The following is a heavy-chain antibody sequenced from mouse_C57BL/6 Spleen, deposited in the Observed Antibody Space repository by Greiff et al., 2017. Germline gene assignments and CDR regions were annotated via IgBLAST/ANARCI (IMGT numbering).Heavy chain of an antibody. Sequence: EVMLVESGGGLVKPGGSLKLSCAASGFTFSSYAMSWVRQTPEKRLEWVATISDGGSYTYYPDNVKGRFTISRDNAKNNLYLQMSHLKSEDTAMYYCARDSGYDGGGFDYWGQGTTLTVSS. CDR1: GFTFSSYA. CDR3: ARDSGYDGGGFDY. D-gene: IGHD2-2*01. J-gene: IGHJ2*01. CDR2: ISDGGSYT. V-gene: IGHV5-4*01.